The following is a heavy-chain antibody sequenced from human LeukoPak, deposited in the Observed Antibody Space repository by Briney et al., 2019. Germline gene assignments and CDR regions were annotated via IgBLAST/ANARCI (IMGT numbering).Heavy chain of an antibody. CDR2: IYSGGST. J-gene: IGHJ6*03. CDR1: GFTVSSNY. Sequence: GGSLRLSCAASGFTVSSNYMSWVRQAPGKGLEWVSVIYSGGSTYYADSVKGRFTISRDNAKNSLYLQMNSLGAEDTAVYYCARDLYYYDSSGYYLEYYYYYYMDVWGKGTTVTVSS. CDR3: ARDLYYYDSSGYYLEYYYYYYMDV. V-gene: IGHV3-53*01. D-gene: IGHD3-22*01.